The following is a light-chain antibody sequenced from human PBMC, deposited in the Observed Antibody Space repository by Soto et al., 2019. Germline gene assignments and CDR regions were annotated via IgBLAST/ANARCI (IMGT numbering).Light chain of an antibody. V-gene: IGLV2-14*01. CDR2: EVS. J-gene: IGLJ1*01. Sequence: QSVLTQPASVSGSPGQSSTISCTGTSSDVGGYNYVSWYQQHPGKAPKLMIFEVSSRPSGVSYRFSGSKSGNTASLTISGLQAEDDADYYCSSYTSSSTLYVFGSGTKVTV. CDR1: SSDVGGYNY. CDR3: SSYTSSSTLYV.